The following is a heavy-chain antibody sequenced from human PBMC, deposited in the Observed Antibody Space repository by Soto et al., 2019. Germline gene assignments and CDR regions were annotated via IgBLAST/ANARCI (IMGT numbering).Heavy chain of an antibody. J-gene: IGHJ5*02. CDR3: ARGLTEPGIAAAYNWFDP. V-gene: IGHV3-7*01. D-gene: IGHD6-13*01. Sequence: PGGSLRLSCTASGITFSSYWMSWVRQAPGKGLEWVANIKQDGSETYYGDSVKGRFTISRDNAKNSLFLQMNSLRAEDTAVYYCARGLTEPGIAAAYNWFDPWGQGTLVTVSS. CDR2: IKQDGSET. CDR1: GITFSSYW.